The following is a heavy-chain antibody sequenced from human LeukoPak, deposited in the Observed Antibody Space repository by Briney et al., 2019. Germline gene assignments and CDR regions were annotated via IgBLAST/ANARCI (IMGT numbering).Heavy chain of an antibody. CDR2: VSGSGNFT. J-gene: IGHJ4*02. V-gene: IGHV3-23*01. Sequence: GGSLRLSCAASGFTFSSYAMSWVRQAPGKGLEWVSTVSGSGNFTHYADSVKGRFTISRDNSKNTLNLQMNSLRAEDTALYYGAKVLGAYFRWQFDYWGQGILVTVSS. CDR1: GFTFSSYA. CDR3: AKVLGAYFRWQFDY. D-gene: IGHD3-9*01.